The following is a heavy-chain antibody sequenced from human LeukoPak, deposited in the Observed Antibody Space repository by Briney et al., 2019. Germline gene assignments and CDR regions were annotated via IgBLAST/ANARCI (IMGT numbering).Heavy chain of an antibody. CDR3: STEDKYCTGSSCGDY. D-gene: IGHD2-2*01. CDR2: INPNSGGT. V-gene: IGHV1-2*02. Sequence: ASVKVSFKASGYTFTGYYMHWVRQAPGQGLEWMGWINPNSGGTNYAQKFQGRVIMTRDTSISTAYMELSRLRSDDTAVYYCSTEDKYCTGSSCGDYWGQGTLVTVSS. CDR1: GYTFTGYY. J-gene: IGHJ4*02.